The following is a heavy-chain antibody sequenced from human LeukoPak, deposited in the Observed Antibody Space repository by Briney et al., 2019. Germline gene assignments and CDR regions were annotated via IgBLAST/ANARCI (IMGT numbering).Heavy chain of an antibody. J-gene: IGHJ5*02. Sequence: SETLSLTSTVSGGSISSYYWSWIRQPAGKGLEWIGRIYTSGSTNYNPSLKSRVTMSVDTSKNQFSLKLSSVTAADTAVYYCARGGTIFGVVIIQDWFDPWGQGTLVTVSS. V-gene: IGHV4-4*07. CDR2: IYTSGST. D-gene: IGHD3-3*01. CDR3: ARGGTIFGVVIIQDWFDP. CDR1: GGSISSYY.